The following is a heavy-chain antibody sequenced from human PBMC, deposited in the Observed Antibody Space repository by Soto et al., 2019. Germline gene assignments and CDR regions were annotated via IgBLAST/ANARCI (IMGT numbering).Heavy chain of an antibody. Sequence: ASETLSLTCTVSGCSISSSSYYWGWIRQPPGKGLEWIGSIYYSGSTYYNPSLKSRVTISVDTSKNQFSLKLSSVTAADTAVYYCARGYCSGGSCYRYWGQGSQVTVSS. CDR3: ARGYCSGGSCYRY. J-gene: IGHJ4*02. V-gene: IGHV4-39*01. D-gene: IGHD2-15*01. CDR2: IYYSGST. CDR1: GCSISSSSYY.